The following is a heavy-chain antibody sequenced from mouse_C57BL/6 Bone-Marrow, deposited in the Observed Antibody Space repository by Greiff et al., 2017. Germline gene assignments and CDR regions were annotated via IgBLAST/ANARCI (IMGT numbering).Heavy chain of an antibody. CDR3: AREGHDAWCAY. D-gene: IGHD2-3*01. Sequence: QVQLQQPGAELVRPGTSVKLSCKASGYTFTSYWMHWVKQRPGQGLEWIGVIDPSDSFTNYNQKFKGKATLTVDTSSSTAYMQLSSLTSEDSAVYYCAREGHDAWCAYWGRGTLVTVTA. V-gene: IGHV1-59*01. CDR2: IDPSDSFT. CDR1: GYTFTSYW. J-gene: IGHJ3*01.